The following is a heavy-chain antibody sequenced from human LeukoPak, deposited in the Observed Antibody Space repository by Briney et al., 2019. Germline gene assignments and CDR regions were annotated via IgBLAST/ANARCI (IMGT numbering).Heavy chain of an antibody. D-gene: IGHD4-23*01. CDR1: GFTVSNNP. Sequence: PGGSLRLSCAASGFTVSNNPMSWVRQAPGKGLNWVSIIYSGGTTYYADSVKGRFTISRDNSKNTLYLQMNSLRAEDTAVYYCARDADYGGSPDAFDIWGRGTIVTVSS. CDR3: ARDADYGGSPDAFDI. V-gene: IGHV3-53*01. J-gene: IGHJ3*02. CDR2: IYSGGTT.